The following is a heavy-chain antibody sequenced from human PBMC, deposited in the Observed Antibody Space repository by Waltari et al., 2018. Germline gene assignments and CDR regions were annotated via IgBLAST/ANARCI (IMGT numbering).Heavy chain of an antibody. CDR2: IIPIFGTA. Sequence: QVQLVQSGAEVKKPGSSVKVSCKAAGGTFSSYALSRVRPAPGQGLVWMGGIIPIFGTANYAQKFQGRVTITADKSTSTAYMELSSLRSEDTAVYYCAGSRDGYLRRDAFDIWGQGTMVTVSS. D-gene: IGHD2-21*01. CDR1: GGTFSSYA. V-gene: IGHV1-69*14. CDR3: AGSRDGYLRRDAFDI. J-gene: IGHJ3*02.